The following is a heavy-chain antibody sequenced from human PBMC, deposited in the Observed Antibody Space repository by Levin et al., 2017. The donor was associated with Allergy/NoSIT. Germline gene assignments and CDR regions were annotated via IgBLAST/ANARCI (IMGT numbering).Heavy chain of an antibody. Sequence: GESLKISCKASGYTFTSYGISWVRQAPGQGLEWMGWISAYNGNTNYAQKLQGRVTMTTDTSTSTAYMELRSLRSDDTAVYYCARDWSGWMTSYYYGMDVWGQGTTVTVSS. CDR3: ARDWSGWMTSYYYGMDV. V-gene: IGHV1-18*01. CDR1: GYTFTSYG. D-gene: IGHD3-3*01. J-gene: IGHJ6*02. CDR2: ISAYNGNT.